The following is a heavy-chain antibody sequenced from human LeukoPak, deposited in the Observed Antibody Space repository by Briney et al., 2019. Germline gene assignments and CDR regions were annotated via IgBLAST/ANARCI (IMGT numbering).Heavy chain of an antibody. Sequence: SETLSLTCTVSGGSISSYYWSWIRQPPGKGLEWIGYIYYSGSTNYNPSLKSRVTISVDTSKNQFSLKLSSVTAADTAVYYCARGGKYYYDSSGYVTWFDPWGQGTLVTVSS. CDR2: IYYSGST. CDR1: GGSISSYY. CDR3: ARGGKYYYDSSGYVTWFDP. D-gene: IGHD3-22*01. J-gene: IGHJ5*02. V-gene: IGHV4-59*01.